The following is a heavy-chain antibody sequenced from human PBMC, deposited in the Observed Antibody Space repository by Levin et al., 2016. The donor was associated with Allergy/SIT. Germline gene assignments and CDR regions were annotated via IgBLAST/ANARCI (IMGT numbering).Heavy chain of an antibody. CDR2: INPSGGST. J-gene: IGHJ4*02. CDR3: AREEGITMVRALDY. V-gene: IGHV1-46*03. D-gene: IGHD3-10*01. Sequence: WVRQAPGQGLEWMGIINPSGGSTSYAQKFQGRVTMTRDTSTSTVYMELSSLRSEDTAVYYCAREEGITMVRALDYWGQGTLVTVSS.